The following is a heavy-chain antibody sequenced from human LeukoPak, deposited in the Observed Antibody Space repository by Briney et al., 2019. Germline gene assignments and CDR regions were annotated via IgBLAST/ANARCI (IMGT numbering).Heavy chain of an antibody. Sequence: PGGSLRLSCAASGFTFSSYAMHWVRQAPGKGLEWVAVISYDGSNKYYADSVKGRFTISRDNSKNTLYLQMNSLRAEDTAVYYCASSIRGAFDIWGQGTMVTVSS. CDR3: ASSIRGAFDI. CDR2: ISYDGSNK. J-gene: IGHJ3*02. V-gene: IGHV3-30-3*01. CDR1: GFTFSSYA. D-gene: IGHD3-3*02.